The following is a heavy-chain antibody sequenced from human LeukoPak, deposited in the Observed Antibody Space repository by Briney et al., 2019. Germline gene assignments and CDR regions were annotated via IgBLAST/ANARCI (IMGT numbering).Heavy chain of an antibody. CDR3: ARGIYYDFWSGYYSGYYYMDV. CDR1: GASFSGYY. J-gene: IGHJ6*03. D-gene: IGHD3-3*01. CDR2: IKDSGIT. V-gene: IGHV4-34*01. Sequence: SEPLSLTVAVYGASFSGYYWSWIRRPPGKGREWIGVIKDSGITNYNPSLKSRVTISVDTSKNQFSLKLSSVTAADTAVYYCARGIYYDFWSGYYSGYYYMDVWGKGTTVTVSS.